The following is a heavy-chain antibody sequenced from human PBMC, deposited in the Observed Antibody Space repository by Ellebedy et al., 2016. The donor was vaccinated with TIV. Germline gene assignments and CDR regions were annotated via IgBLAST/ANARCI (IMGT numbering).Heavy chain of an antibody. CDR1: GDSISSRNLY. D-gene: IGHD6-19*01. CDR2: IYSSWNT. Sequence: MPSETLSLTCTVSGDSISSRNLYWGWSRPAPGKGLQWIGSIYSSWNTSYNPSLASRVTMSIDTSNNQFYLKLTSVTAADTAVYFCARMRGVAGPRWFDPWGPGTQVIVSS. V-gene: IGHV4-39*07. CDR3: ARMRGVAGPRWFDP. J-gene: IGHJ5*02.